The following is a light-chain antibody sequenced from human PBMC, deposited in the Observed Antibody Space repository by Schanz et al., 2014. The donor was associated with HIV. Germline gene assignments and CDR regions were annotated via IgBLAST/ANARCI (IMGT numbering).Light chain of an antibody. CDR3: SSYAGTNNLVL. V-gene: IGLV2-8*01. Sequence: QSALTQPPSASGSPGQSVTVSCTGTSSDIGGYDLVSWYQQHPGKAPKLIIYEVTKRPSGVPDRFSGSRSGNTASLTVSGLQADDEADYYCSSYAGTNNLVLFAGGTKVTVL. CDR2: EVT. CDR1: SSDIGGYDL. J-gene: IGLJ2*01.